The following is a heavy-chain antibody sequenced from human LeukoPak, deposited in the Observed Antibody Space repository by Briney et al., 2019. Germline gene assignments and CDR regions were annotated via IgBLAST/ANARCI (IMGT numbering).Heavy chain of an antibody. Sequence: ASVKVSCKASGYTFTSYDINWVRQAPGQGLEWMGWISAYNGNTNYAQKLQGRVIMTTDTSTSTAYVELRSLRSDDTAVYYCARDEYYYGSGRPLHIDYWGQGTLVTVSS. D-gene: IGHD3-10*01. V-gene: IGHV1-18*01. J-gene: IGHJ4*02. CDR1: GYTFTSYD. CDR2: ISAYNGNT. CDR3: ARDEYYYGSGRPLHIDY.